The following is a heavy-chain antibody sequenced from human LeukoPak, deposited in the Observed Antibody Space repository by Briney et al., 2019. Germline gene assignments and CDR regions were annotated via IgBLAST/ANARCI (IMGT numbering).Heavy chain of an antibody. D-gene: IGHD4-17*01. CDR3: AEGPHDHGDFVFF. CDR2: IIPIFGIT. J-gene: IGHJ4*02. Sequence: SVKVSCKASGDTFDRFAITWVRLAPGQGLDWMGRIIPIFGITHYAPHFQGRLTITVDTSTKTAYMELSSLKSDDTAVYYCAEGPHDHGDFVFFWGQGTLVTVTS. V-gene: IGHV1-69*04. CDR1: GDTFDRFA.